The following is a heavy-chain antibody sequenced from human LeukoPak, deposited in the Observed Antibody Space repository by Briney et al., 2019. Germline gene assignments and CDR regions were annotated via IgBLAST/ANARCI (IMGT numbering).Heavy chain of an antibody. D-gene: IGHD3-22*01. CDR2: ISAYNGNT. CDR1: GYTFTSYG. CDR3: AREVPYDSSVYYQPFDY. Sequence: ASVKVSCKASGYTFTSYGISWVRQAPGQGLEWMGWISAYNGNTNYAQKLQGRVTMTTDTSTSTAYMELRSLRSDDTAVYYCAREVPYDSSVYYQPFDYWGQGTLLTVSS. J-gene: IGHJ4*02. V-gene: IGHV1-18*01.